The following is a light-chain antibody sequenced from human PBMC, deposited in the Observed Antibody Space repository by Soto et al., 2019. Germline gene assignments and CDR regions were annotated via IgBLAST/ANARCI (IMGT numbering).Light chain of an antibody. Sequence: EIEMTPAPATLSVGPGERATRSCRASQSVSSNLAWYQQKPGQAPSLLIYGASTRATGTLARFSGSESGTEFTLTISRLQSEDCAGYYYQQYILLPLTDGGGTKEEIK. CDR1: QSVSSN. CDR2: GAS. V-gene: IGKV3-15*01. J-gene: IGKJ4*01. CDR3: QQYILLPLT.